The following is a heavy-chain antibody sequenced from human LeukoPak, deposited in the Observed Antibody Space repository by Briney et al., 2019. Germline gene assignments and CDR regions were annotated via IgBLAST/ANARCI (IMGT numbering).Heavy chain of an antibody. J-gene: IGHJ3*02. CDR2: IYTSGST. Sequence: PSETLSLTCTVSGSISGYYWSWIRPPPGKGLEWIGYIYTSGSTNYNPSLESRVTISVDTSKNQFSLDLSSVTAADTAVYYCARQKRTSASCLTKNAFDIWGQGTMVTVSS. V-gene: IGHV4-4*09. CDR1: GSISGYY. CDR3: ARQKRTSASCLTKNAFDI. D-gene: IGHD2-2*01.